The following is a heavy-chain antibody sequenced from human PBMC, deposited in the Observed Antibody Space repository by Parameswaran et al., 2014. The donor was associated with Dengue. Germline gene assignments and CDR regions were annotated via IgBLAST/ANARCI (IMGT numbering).Heavy chain of an antibody. J-gene: IGHJ6*02. CDR3: ARALTEYPSKTGAYGLDV. Sequence: GESLKISCAVSGFTFSDHYMAWIRHAPGKGLEWVSFISGSGSDKYYGKSVKGRFTISRDNAKNSLFLQMNSLRPEDTAVYFCARALTEYPSKTGAYGLDVWGQGTAVTVSS. D-gene: IGHD2-8*02. CDR1: GFTFSDHY. CDR2: ISGSGSDK. V-gene: IGHV3-11*01.